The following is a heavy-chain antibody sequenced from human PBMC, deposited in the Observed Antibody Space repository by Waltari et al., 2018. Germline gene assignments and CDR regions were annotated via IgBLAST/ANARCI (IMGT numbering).Heavy chain of an antibody. Sequence: QVQLVQSGAEVKKPGASVKVSCKASGYTFTSYDLNWVRPATGQGLEWMGWMNPNSGNTGYAQKFQGRVTMTRNTSISTAYMELSSLRSEDTAVYYCARSTVIVATITAIDYWGQGTLVTVSS. CDR2: MNPNSGNT. V-gene: IGHV1-8*01. CDR3: ARSTVIVATITAIDY. CDR1: GYTFTSYD. J-gene: IGHJ4*02. D-gene: IGHD5-12*01.